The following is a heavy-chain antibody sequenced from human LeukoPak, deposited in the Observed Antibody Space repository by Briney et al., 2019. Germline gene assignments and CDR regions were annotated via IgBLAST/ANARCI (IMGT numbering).Heavy chain of an antibody. CDR3: AKGARREDIVAAVPFDY. D-gene: IGHD5-12*01. J-gene: IGHJ4*02. V-gene: IGHV3-30*18. CDR1: GFTFSSYG. CDR2: ISYDGSNK. Sequence: GGSLRLSCAASGFTFSSYGMHWVRQAPGKGLEWVALISYDGSNKYYADSVKGRFTISRDDSKNTLYLQMNSLRAEDTAVYYCAKGARREDIVAAVPFDYWGQGTLVTVSS.